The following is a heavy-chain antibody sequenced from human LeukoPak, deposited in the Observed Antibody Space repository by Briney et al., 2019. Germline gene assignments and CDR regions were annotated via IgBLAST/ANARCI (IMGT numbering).Heavy chain of an antibody. CDR3: ATDRGKYYYYSSGYYYY. D-gene: IGHD3-22*01. V-gene: IGHV1-69-2*01. CDR2: VDPEDGET. CDR1: GYTFTDYY. J-gene: IGHJ4*02. Sequence: ASVKISCKVSGYTFTDYYMHWVQQAPGKGLEWMGLVDPEDGETIYAEKFQGRVTITADTSTDTAYMELSSLRSEDTAVYYCATDRGKYYYYSSGYYYYWGQGTLVTVSS.